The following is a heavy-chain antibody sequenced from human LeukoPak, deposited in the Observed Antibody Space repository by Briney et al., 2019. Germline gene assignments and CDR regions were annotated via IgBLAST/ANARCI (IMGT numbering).Heavy chain of an antibody. CDR2: ISWNSGSI. J-gene: IGHJ6*02. V-gene: IGHV3-9*01. CDR3: AKFGMRRYYYGMDV. D-gene: IGHD1-14*01. Sequence: GGSLRLSCAASGFTFSSYAMSWVRQAPGKGLEWVSGISWNSGSIGYADSVKGRFTISRDNAKNSLYLQMNSLRAEDTALYYCAKFGMRRYYYGMDVWGQGTTVTVSS. CDR1: GFTFSSYA.